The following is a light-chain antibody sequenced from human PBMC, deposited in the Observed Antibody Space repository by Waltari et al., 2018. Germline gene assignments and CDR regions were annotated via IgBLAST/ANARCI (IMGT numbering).Light chain of an antibody. J-gene: IGLJ3*02. CDR3: MIWHSSAWV. V-gene: IGLV5-45*02. CDR1: SGINVGTYR. CDR2: YKSDSAK. Sequence: QAVLTQPSSLSASPGASASLTCTLRSGINVGTYRIYWYQQKPGIPPQYLLRYKSDSAKQQGSGVPSRFSGSKDASANAGILLISGLQSEDEADYYCMIWHSSAWVFGGGTKLTVL.